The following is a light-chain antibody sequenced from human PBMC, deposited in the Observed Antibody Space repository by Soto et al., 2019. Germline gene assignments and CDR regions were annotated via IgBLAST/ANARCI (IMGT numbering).Light chain of an antibody. J-gene: IGKJ4*01. V-gene: IGKV1-9*01. Sequence: DIQLTQSPSFLSASVGDRVTITCRASQGISTDLAWYQQKPGKGPKLLIYAASTLHSGVTSRFSGGGAGKEFNLKISSLQPEDFASYYCQHVISYPLPFGGGTEVEI. CDR2: AAS. CDR1: QGISTD. CDR3: QHVISYPLP.